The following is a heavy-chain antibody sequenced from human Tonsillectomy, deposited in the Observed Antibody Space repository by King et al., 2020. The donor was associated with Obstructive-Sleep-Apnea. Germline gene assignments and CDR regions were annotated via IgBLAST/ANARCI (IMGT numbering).Heavy chain of an antibody. CDR3: ARDFPYYYDTSGYYQGGFDD. CDR1: GFSFSSYG. Sequence: QLVQSGGGVVQPGRSLRLSCAASGFSFSSYGMDWVRQVPGKGLEWVAVIWYDGSKKDYADFVKGRFTISRDNSKNTLYLQMNSLRAEDTAVYYCARDFPYYYDTSGYYQGGFDDWGQGALVTVSA. V-gene: IGHV3-33*01. D-gene: IGHD3-22*01. J-gene: IGHJ4*02. CDR2: IWYDGSKK.